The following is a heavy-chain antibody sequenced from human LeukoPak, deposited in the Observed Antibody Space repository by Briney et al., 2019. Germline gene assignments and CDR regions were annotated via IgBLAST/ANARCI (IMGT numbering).Heavy chain of an antibody. CDR2: IYYSGST. Sequence: PSETLSLTCTVSGGSISSYYWSWIRQPPGKGLEWIGYIYYSGSTNYNPSLKSRVTISVDTSKNQFSLKLSSVTAADTAVYYCARGHGVYNWFDPWGQGTLVTVSS. CDR1: GGSISSYY. V-gene: IGHV4-59*12. J-gene: IGHJ5*02. D-gene: IGHD2-8*01. CDR3: ARGHGVYNWFDP.